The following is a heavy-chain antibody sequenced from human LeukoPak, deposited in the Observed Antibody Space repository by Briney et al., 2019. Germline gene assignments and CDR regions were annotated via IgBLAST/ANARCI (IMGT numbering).Heavy chain of an antibody. CDR2: INPSSGGS. CDR3: ARDRLNDNWFDP. D-gene: IGHD6-25*01. Sequence: WASVKVSCKASGYTFTGYYMHWVRQAPGQGLEWMGRINPSSGGSNYAPKFQGRVTMSRDTSISTAYMELSRLRSDDAAVYYCARDRLNDNWFDPWGQGTLVTVSS. J-gene: IGHJ5*02. V-gene: IGHV1-2*06. CDR1: GYTFTGYY.